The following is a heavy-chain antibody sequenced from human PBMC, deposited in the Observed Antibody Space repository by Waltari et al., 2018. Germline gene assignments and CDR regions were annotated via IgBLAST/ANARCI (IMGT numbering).Heavy chain of an antibody. D-gene: IGHD2-21*02. Sequence: QVQLVQSGAEVKKPGASVQVSCKASGYTFPSYDINWVRQATGHARAWMGWMNPNSGNTGYAQKFQGRVTMTRNTSISTAYMELSSLRSEDTAVYYCAGAGAGDGGNSDYYYYGMDVWGQGTTVTVSS. CDR2: MNPNSGNT. V-gene: IGHV1-8*01. J-gene: IGHJ6*02. CDR1: GYTFPSYD. CDR3: AGAGAGDGGNSDYYYYGMDV.